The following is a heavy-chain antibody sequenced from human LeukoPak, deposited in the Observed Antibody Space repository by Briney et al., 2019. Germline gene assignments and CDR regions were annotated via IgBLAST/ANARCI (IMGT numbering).Heavy chain of an antibody. V-gene: IGHV4-39*01. Sequence: SETLSLTCTVSGGSISSSDYYWGWIRQPPGKGLEWIGIIYYSASASTYYNPSLKSRVTISGDTSKNQFSLKVNSVTAADTAVYYCARPDEEWEVEDWGQGTLVTVSS. J-gene: IGHJ4*02. CDR1: GGSISSSDYY. CDR2: IYYSASAST. CDR3: ARPDEEWEVED. D-gene: IGHD1-26*01.